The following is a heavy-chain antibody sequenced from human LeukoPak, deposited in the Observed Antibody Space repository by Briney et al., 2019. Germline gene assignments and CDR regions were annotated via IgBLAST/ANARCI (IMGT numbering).Heavy chain of an antibody. D-gene: IGHD3-22*01. CDR3: ARDPLAYNYHSSGNYFDF. CDR1: RFTFSAFV. Sequence: GGSLRLSCAASRFTFSAFVLPWVRQAPGKGLEWVAVTSYDGSEDYYADSVKARFIISRDNSKNTLYLQMNSLRPEDTAVYYCARDPLAYNYHSSGNYFDFWGQGALVTVSS. J-gene: IGHJ4*02. V-gene: IGHV3-30*04. CDR2: TSYDGSED.